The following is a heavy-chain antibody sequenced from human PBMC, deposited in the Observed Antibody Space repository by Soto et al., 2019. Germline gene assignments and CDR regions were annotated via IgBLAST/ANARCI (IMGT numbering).Heavy chain of an antibody. CDR3: ARARFRIRNWFDP. J-gene: IGHJ5*02. CDR1: GGSFSGYY. V-gene: IGHV4-34*01. Sequence: SETLSLTCAVYGGSFSGYYWSWIRQPPGKGLEWIGEINHSGSTNYNPSLKSRVTISVDTSKNQFSLKLSSVTAADTAVYYCARARFRIRNWFDPWGQGTLVTVSS. D-gene: IGHD2-21*01. CDR2: INHSGST.